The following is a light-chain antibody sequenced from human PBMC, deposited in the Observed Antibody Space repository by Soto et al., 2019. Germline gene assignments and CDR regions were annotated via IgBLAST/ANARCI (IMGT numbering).Light chain of an antibody. Sequence: ETVMTQSPATLSVSPGERATLSCRASQSVSSNLAWYQQKPGQAPRLLIYAASRRATGIPDRFSGSGSGTDFTLTISSLEPEDFAFYYCQQRNSWPLTFGGGTKVDIK. J-gene: IGKJ4*01. CDR1: QSVSSN. CDR3: QQRNSWPLT. V-gene: IGKV3-11*01. CDR2: AAS.